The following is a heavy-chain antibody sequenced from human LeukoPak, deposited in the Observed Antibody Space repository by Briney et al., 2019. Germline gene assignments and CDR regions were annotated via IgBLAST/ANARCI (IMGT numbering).Heavy chain of an antibody. D-gene: IGHD1-1*01. J-gene: IGHJ3*02. CDR1: GGSISSSSYY. V-gene: IGHV4-39*07. Sequence: SETLSLTCTVSGGSISSSSYYWGWIRQPPGKGLEWIGSIYYSGSTYYNPSLKSRVTISVDTSKNQFSLKLSSVTAADTAVYYCARESNWNDPFDIWGQGTMVTVSS. CDR2: IYYSGST. CDR3: ARESNWNDPFDI.